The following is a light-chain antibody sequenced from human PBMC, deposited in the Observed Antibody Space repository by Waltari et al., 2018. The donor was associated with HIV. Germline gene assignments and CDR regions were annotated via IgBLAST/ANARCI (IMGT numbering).Light chain of an antibody. Sequence: QSALTQPRSVSGSPGQSVTMSCTGTSSDVGGYSHVSWYQQQPDKAPKLIIYDVIKRPAGFPDRFSGSKSDNTASLTISGLQAEDEAVYYCCSYAGSYTHYVFGTGTNVTVL. V-gene: IGLV2-11*01. CDR1: SSDVGGYSH. J-gene: IGLJ1*01. CDR2: DVI. CDR3: CSYAGSYTHYV.